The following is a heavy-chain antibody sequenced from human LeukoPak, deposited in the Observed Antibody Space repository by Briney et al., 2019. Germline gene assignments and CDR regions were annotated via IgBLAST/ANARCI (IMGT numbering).Heavy chain of an antibody. CDR3: ARVGYQLPSFDY. CDR1: GFTFSSYS. CDR2: ISSSSSYI. J-gene: IGHJ4*02. V-gene: IGHV3-21*01. D-gene: IGHD2-2*01. Sequence: GGSLRLSCAASGFTFSSYSMNWVRQAPGKGLEWVSSISSSSSYIYYADSVKGRFTISRDNAKNSLYLQMNSLGAEDTAVYYCARVGYQLPSFDYWGQGTLVTVSS.